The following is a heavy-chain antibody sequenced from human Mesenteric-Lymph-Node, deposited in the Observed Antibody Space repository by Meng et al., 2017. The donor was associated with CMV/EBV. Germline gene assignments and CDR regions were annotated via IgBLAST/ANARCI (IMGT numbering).Heavy chain of an antibody. CDR3: AKGLNYYDRSGYPY. J-gene: IGHJ4*02. CDR1: GFTFNNYA. CDR2: IRYDGSNK. V-gene: IGHV3-30*02. Sequence: GESLKISCAASGFTFNNYAMHWVRQAPGKGLEWVTFIRYDGSNKYYADSVKGRFTISRDNSENTVYLQMNSLRTEDTAVYYCAKGLNYYDRSGYPYWGQGTLVTVSS. D-gene: IGHD3-22*01.